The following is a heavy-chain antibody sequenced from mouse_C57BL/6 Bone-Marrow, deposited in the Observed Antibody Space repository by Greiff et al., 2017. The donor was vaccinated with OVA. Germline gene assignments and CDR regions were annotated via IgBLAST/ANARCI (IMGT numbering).Heavy chain of an antibody. Sequence: EVKLVESGPELVKPGASVKIPCKASGYTFTDYNMDWVKQSHGKSLEWIGDINPNNGGTIYNQKFKGKATLTVDKSSSTAYMELRSLTSEDTAVYYCARPYYYGSSYRFAYWGQGTLVTVSA. CDR2: INPNNGGT. CDR3: ARPYYYGSSYRFAY. J-gene: IGHJ3*01. D-gene: IGHD1-1*01. V-gene: IGHV1-18*01. CDR1: GYTFTDYN.